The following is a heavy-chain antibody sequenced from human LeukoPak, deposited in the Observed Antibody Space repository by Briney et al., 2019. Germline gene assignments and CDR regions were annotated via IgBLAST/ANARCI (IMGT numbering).Heavy chain of an antibody. Sequence: ASVKVSCKASGYTFTSYYMHWVRQAPGQGLEWMGWIIPHTGGTNYAQKFQGRVTMTRDTSISAAYMELSRPRSDDTAVYYCALSVGATMGFDYWGQGTLVTVSS. D-gene: IGHD1-26*01. V-gene: IGHV1-2*02. J-gene: IGHJ4*02. CDR3: ALSVGATMGFDY. CDR2: IIPHTGGT. CDR1: GYTFTSYY.